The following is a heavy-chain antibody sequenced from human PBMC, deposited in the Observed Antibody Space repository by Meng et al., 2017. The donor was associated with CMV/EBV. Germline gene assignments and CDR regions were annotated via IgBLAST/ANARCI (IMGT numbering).Heavy chain of an antibody. D-gene: IGHD3-10*01. J-gene: IGHJ4*02. CDR2: ISAYNGNT. Sequence: QGQLVQSGAEVKKPGASVKVSCKASGYTFTSYGISWVRQAPGQGLEWMGWISAYNGNTNYAQKLQGRVTMTTDTSTSTAYMELRSLRSDDTAVYYCAAYPQTMVRGVALWGAFDYWGQGTLVTVSS. V-gene: IGHV1-18*01. CDR3: AAYPQTMVRGVALWGAFDY. CDR1: GYTFTSYG.